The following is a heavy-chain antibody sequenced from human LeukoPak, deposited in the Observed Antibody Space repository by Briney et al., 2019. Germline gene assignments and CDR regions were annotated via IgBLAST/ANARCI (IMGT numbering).Heavy chain of an antibody. CDR3: AKVGGGSYDLGYYGMDV. CDR1: GFTFSSYA. V-gene: IGHV3-23*01. CDR2: ISGSGGST. Sequence: GGSLRLSCAASGFTFSSYAVSWVRQAPGKGLEWVSAISGSGGSTYYADSVKGRFTISRDNSKNTLYLQMNSLRAEDTAVYYCAKVGGGSYDLGYYGMDVWGQGTTVTVSS. J-gene: IGHJ6*02. D-gene: IGHD1-26*01.